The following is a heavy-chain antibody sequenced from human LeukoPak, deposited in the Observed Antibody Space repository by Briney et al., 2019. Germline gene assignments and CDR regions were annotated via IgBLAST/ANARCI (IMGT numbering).Heavy chain of an antibody. CDR1: GYTFTSYD. V-gene: IGHV1-8*01. J-gene: IGHJ3*02. CDR2: MNPNSGNT. D-gene: IGHD1-26*01. CDR3: ATVGATTDAFDI. Sequence: ASVKVSCKASGYTFTSYDINWVRQATGQGLEWMGWMNPNSGNTGYAQKFQGRVTMTRNTSISTAYMELSSLRSEDTAVYYCATVGATTDAFDIWGQGTMVTVSS.